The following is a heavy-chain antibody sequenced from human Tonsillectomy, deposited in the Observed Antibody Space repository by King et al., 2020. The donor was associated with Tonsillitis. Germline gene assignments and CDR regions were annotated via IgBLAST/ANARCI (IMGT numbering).Heavy chain of an antibody. CDR2: MNPNSGNT. J-gene: IGHJ4*02. CDR1: GYTFTSYD. D-gene: IGHD3-22*01. Sequence: QLVQSGAEVKKPGASVKVSCKASGYTFTSYDINWVRQATGQGLEWMGWMNPNSGNTGYAQKFQGRVTMTRNTSISTAYMELSSLRSEDTAVYYCARGRPILEYYYDSSGYYSTTYYFDHWGQGTLVTVSS. CDR3: ARGRPILEYYYDSSGYYSTTYYFDH. V-gene: IGHV1-8*01.